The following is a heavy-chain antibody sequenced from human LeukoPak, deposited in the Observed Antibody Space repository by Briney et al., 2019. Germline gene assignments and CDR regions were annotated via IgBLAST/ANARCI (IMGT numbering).Heavy chain of an antibody. CDR1: GFTFSSYS. CDR2: ISSSSSTI. CDR3: ARGGYSSGYYD. J-gene: IGHJ4*02. V-gene: IGHV3-48*01. Sequence: GGSLRLSCVASGFTFSSYSMNWVRQAPGKGLEWVSYISSSSSTIYYADSVKGRFTISRDDAKNSLYLQMNSLRAEDTAVYYCARGGYSSGYYDWGQGTLVTVSS. D-gene: IGHD6-19*01.